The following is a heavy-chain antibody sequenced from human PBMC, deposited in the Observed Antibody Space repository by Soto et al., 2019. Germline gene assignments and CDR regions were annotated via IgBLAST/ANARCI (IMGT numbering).Heavy chain of an antibody. CDR3: ARSQGGSSSLDIYYYYYYGMDV. Sequence: QVQLVQSGAEVKKPGSSVKVSCKAPGGTFSSYAISWVRQAPGQGLEWMGGIIPIFGTAKYAQKFQGRVTITADESTSTGYMVLSSLSSEDTAVYYWARSQGGSSSLDIYYYYYYGMDVWGQGTTVTVSS. CDR1: GGTFSSYA. D-gene: IGHD2-15*01. CDR2: IIPIFGTA. V-gene: IGHV1-69*01. J-gene: IGHJ6*02.